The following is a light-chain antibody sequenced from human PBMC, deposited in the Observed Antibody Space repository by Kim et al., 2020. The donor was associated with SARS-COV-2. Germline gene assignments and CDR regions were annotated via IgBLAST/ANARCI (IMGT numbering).Light chain of an antibody. CDR2: AAS. CDR1: QGISKY. Sequence: DIQMTQSPSSLTASVGDRVTIACRASQGISKYLAWYQQKPGEVPELLIYAASTLQSGVPSRFSGSGSGTDFTLTISSLQPEDGATYYCRKYDNSPWTFGQGTKVDIK. CDR3: RKYDNSPWT. V-gene: IGKV1-27*01. J-gene: IGKJ1*01.